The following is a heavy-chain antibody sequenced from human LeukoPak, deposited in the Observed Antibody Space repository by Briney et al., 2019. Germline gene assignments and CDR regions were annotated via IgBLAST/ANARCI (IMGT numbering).Heavy chain of an antibody. Sequence: SETLSLTCTVSGGSISSGDYYWSWIRQHPGKGLEWIGYIYYSGSTYYNPPLKSRVTISVDTSKNQFSLKLSSVTAADTAVYYCARRGSVXXARVDPXGQGXLVTVS. CDR1: GGSISSGDYY. D-gene: IGHD2-2*01. CDR3: ARRGSVXXARVDP. CDR2: IYYSGST. V-gene: IGHV4-31*03. J-gene: IGHJ5*02.